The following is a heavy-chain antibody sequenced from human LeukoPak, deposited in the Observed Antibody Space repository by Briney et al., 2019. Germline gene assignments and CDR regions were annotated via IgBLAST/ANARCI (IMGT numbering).Heavy chain of an antibody. CDR1: GFTVSSTY. Sequence: GGSLRLSCAASGFTVSSTYMSWVRQAPGRGLGWASVIYSGGSTYYADSVKGRFTISTDNSKNTLYLQMTSLRAEDTAVYYCARGGWELLPLGALDIWGQGTLVTVSS. D-gene: IGHD1-26*01. V-gene: IGHV3-66*01. CDR2: IYSGGST. CDR3: ARGGWELLPLGALDI. J-gene: IGHJ3*02.